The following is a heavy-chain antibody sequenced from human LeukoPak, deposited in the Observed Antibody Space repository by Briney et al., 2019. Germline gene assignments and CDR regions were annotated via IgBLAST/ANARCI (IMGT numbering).Heavy chain of an antibody. V-gene: IGHV1-69*05. D-gene: IGHD3-3*01. J-gene: IGHJ4*02. CDR3: ARGSSYDFWSGYFDY. CDR1: GGTFISYA. Sequence: SVKVSCKASGGTFISYAISWVRHAPGQGLEWMGGIIPIFGTANYAQKFQGRVTVTTDESTSTAYMELSSLRSEDTAVYYCARGSSYDFWSGYFDYWGQGTLVTVSS. CDR2: IIPIFGTA.